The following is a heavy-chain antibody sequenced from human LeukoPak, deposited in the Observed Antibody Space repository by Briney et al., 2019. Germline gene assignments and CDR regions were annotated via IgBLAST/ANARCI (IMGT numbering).Heavy chain of an antibody. CDR1: GYIFTNYG. Sequence: AASVKVSCKASGYIFTNYGISWFRQRPGQGLEWVTWISAYDGETKNAQKFQDRVTATTDTSTRTAYMELRSLTSDDTAVYYCGRDRPYRSGWYTDYSGQGTLVTVSS. J-gene: IGHJ4*02. V-gene: IGHV1-18*01. D-gene: IGHD6-19*01. CDR2: ISAYDGET. CDR3: GRDRPYRSGWYTDY.